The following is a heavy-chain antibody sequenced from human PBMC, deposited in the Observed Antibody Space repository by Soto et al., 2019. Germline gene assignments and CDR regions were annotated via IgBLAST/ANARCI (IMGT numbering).Heavy chain of an antibody. CDR2: ISGSGGST. CDR1: GFTFSSYA. CDR3: ANGRRKYYYYYYGMDV. J-gene: IGHJ6*02. Sequence: EVQLLESGGGLVQPGGSLRLSCAASGFTFSSYAMSWVRQAPGKGLEWVSAISGSGGSTYYADSVKGRFTISRDNSKNTLYLQMNSLRAEDTAVYYCANGRRKYYYYYYGMDVWGQGTTVTVSS. V-gene: IGHV3-23*01.